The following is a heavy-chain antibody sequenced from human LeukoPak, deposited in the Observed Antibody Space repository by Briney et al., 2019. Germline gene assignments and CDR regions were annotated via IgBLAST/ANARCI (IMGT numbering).Heavy chain of an antibody. J-gene: IGHJ4*02. V-gene: IGHV3-11*01. Sequence: PGGSLTLSCAVSGFSFSRFYMSWVRQTPGKALEWISYIPTSGISVQYADSVRGRFTASRDDAMNSLHLQMDSLRVEDTAVYYCTRAEGLGPGAHFDQWGQGALVIVSS. CDR3: TRAEGLGPGAHFDQ. CDR2: IPTSGISV. CDR1: GFSFSRFY.